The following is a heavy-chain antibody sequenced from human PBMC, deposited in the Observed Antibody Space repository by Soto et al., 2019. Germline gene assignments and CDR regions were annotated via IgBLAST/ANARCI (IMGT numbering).Heavy chain of an antibody. CDR3: ARDKYSSGWEYFDY. J-gene: IGHJ4*02. Sequence: GGSLRLSCAASGFTFSSYAMSWVRQAPGKGLEWVSAISGSGGSTYYADSVKGRFTISRDNSKNTLYLQMNSLRAEDTAVYYYARDKYSSGWEYFDYWGQGTLVTVSS. V-gene: IGHV3-23*01. CDR1: GFTFSSYA. D-gene: IGHD6-19*01. CDR2: ISGSGGST.